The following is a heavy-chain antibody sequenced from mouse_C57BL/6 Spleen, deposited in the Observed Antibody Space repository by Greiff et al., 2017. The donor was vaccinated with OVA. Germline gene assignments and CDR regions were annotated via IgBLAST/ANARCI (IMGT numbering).Heavy chain of an antibody. V-gene: IGHV1-50*01. CDR3: ASGGNSWFAY. CDR2: IDPSDSYT. D-gene: IGHD2-1*01. Sequence: QVHVKQPGAELVKPGASVKLSCKASGYTFTSYWMQWVKQRPGQGLEWIGEIDPSDSYTNYNQKFKGKATLTVDTSSSTAYMQLSSLTSEDSAVYYCASGGNSWFAYWGQGTLVTVSA. CDR1: GYTFTSYW. J-gene: IGHJ3*01.